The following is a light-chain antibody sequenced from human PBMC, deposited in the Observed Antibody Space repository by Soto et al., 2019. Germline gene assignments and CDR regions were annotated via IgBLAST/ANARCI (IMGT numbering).Light chain of an antibody. V-gene: IGKV3-15*01. CDR3: QQYYDWPIA. J-gene: IGKJ5*01. CDR2: GAS. CDR1: QSISIN. Sequence: IELTQSPATLSVSPGDRVTLSCRASQSISINLAWYQHKPGQAPRLLIHGASTRAAGIPSRFSGSGSGTEFTLTISSLQSEDFSVYFCQQYYDWPIAFGQGTRLEIK.